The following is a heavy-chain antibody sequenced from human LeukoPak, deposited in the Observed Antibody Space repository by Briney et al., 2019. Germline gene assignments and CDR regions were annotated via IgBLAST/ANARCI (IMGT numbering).Heavy chain of an antibody. CDR3: ARLKLGAYFDL. Sequence: PSETLSLTCTVSGGSTSSDYWSWIRHSPGKGLEWVGYVYNSGDTAKNTSLRSRVTILLDTPRNQCSLKLTSVSAADTAVYYCARLKLGAYFDLWGRGTLVTVSS. CDR2: VYNSGDT. CDR1: GGSTSSDY. D-gene: IGHD3-16*01. V-gene: IGHV4-59*08. J-gene: IGHJ2*01.